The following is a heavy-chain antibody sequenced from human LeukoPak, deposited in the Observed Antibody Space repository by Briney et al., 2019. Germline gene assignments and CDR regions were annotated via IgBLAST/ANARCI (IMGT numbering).Heavy chain of an antibody. CDR2: FDPEDGET. J-gene: IGHJ6*02. CDR1: GYTLTELS. D-gene: IGHD5-18*01. CDR3: ATGGYSYGSNYYYYGMDV. V-gene: IGHV1-24*01. Sequence: ASVKVSCKVSGYTLTELSMHWVRQAPGKGLEWMGGFDPEDGETIYAQKFQGRVTMTEDTSTDTAYMELSSLRSEDMAVYYCATGGYSYGSNYYYYGMDVWGQGTTVTVSS.